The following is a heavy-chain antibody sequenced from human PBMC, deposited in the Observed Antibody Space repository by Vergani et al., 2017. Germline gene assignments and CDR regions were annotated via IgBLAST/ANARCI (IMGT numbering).Heavy chain of an antibody. CDR1: GFTFSSYS. V-gene: IGHV3-21*01. CDR3: ARMGPQSYYFDY. CDR2: ISSSSSYI. D-gene: IGHD5-24*01. Sequence: EVQLVESGGGLVKPGGSLRLSCAASGFTFSSYSMNWVRQAPGKGLEWVSSISSSSSYIYYADSVKVRFTISRDNAKNSLYLQMNSLRAEVTALYYCARMGPQSYYFDYWGQGTLVTVSS. J-gene: IGHJ4*02.